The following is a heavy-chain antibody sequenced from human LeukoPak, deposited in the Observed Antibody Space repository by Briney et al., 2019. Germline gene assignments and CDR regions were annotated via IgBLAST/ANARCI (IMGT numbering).Heavy chain of an antibody. Sequence: GGSLRLSCEASGFTFSNSCMSWVRQAPGKGLEWVAYIKKTGIETYYVDSVKGRFTITRDNIGNSLFLQMNSLRAEDTAVYYCAREDGYCSGGNCYSYFDLWGRGTLVTVSS. CDR3: AREDGYCSGGNCYSYFDL. V-gene: IGHV3-7*01. D-gene: IGHD2-15*01. J-gene: IGHJ4*02. CDR2: IKKTGIET. CDR1: GFTFSNSC.